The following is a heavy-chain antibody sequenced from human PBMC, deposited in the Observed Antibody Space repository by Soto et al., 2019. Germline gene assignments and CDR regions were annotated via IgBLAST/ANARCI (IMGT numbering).Heavy chain of an antibody. J-gene: IGHJ6*02. CDR3: AGGDYYHSSGYYFYYYTMDV. V-gene: IGHV4-39*01. Sequence: SETLSLTCTVSGGSISSSGYTCGWIRQTPGKGLDWIGNVYYGGSTYYNPSLKSRVTISVETYKIQFFLKLSSVTAADTAVYYCAGGDYYHSSGYYFYYYTMDVWGQGTTVTVSS. D-gene: IGHD3-22*01. CDR1: GGSISSSGYT. CDR2: VYYGGST.